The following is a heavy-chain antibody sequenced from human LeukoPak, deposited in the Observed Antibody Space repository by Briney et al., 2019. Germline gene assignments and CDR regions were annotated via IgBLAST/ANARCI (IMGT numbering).Heavy chain of an antibody. Sequence: VASVKVSCKASGYTFTGYYMHWVRQAPGQGLEWMGWINPNSGGTNYAQKFQGRVTMTRDTSISTAYMELSRLRSDDTAVYYCASWRIAAAGTGGDWFDPWGQGTLVTVSS. CDR1: GYTFTGYY. CDR3: ASWRIAAAGTGGDWFDP. V-gene: IGHV1-2*02. D-gene: IGHD6-13*01. CDR2: INPNSGGT. J-gene: IGHJ5*02.